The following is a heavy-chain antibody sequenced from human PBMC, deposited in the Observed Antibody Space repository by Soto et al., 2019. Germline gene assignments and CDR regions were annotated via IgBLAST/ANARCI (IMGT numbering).Heavy chain of an antibody. CDR3: ARGPTYDFWSESYYYYYGMDV. Sequence: LRLSCAASGFTFSSYEMNWVRQAPGKGLEWVSYISSSGSTIYYADSVKGRFTISRDNAKNSLYLQMNSLRAEDTAVYYCARGPTYDFWSESYYYYYGMDVWGQGTTVTVSS. D-gene: IGHD3-3*01. CDR2: ISSSGSTI. V-gene: IGHV3-48*03. J-gene: IGHJ6*02. CDR1: GFTFSSYE.